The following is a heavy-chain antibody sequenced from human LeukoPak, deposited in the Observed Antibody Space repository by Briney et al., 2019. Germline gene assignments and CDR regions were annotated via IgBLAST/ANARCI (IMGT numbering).Heavy chain of an antibody. V-gene: IGHV1-2*02. J-gene: IGHJ4*02. Sequence: GASVKVSCKASGYTFSDHYIHWVRQAPGQGLEWMGWINPKSAVTKSGQKFQGRVTMTTDTSISTAYMVLSRLTSDDTARYYCAREQGDGTAMITAYWGQGTQVTVSS. CDR2: INPKSAVT. D-gene: IGHD5-18*01. CDR1: GYTFSDHY. CDR3: AREQGDGTAMITAY.